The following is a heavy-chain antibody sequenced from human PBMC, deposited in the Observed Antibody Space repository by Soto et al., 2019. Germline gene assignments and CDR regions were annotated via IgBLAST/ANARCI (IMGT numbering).Heavy chain of an antibody. V-gene: IGHV1-46*01. Sequence: ASVKVSCKASGYTFISYYMHWVRQAPGQGPEWMGIINPSGGSTSYAQKFQGRVTMTRDTSTSTVYMELSSLRSEDTAVYYCASSAGEGGYAPSNYFDYWGQGTLVTVSS. CDR3: ASSAGEGGYAPSNYFDY. CDR1: GYTFISYY. J-gene: IGHJ4*02. CDR2: INPSGGST. D-gene: IGHD3-22*01.